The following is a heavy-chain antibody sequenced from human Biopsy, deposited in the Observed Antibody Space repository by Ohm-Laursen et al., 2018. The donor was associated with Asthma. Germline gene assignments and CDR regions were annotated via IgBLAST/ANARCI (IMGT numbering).Heavy chain of an antibody. D-gene: IGHD3-3*01. Sequence: GSLRLSCSASGFTFSSYAMSWVRQAPGKGLEWVSAISGSGGSTYYADSVKGQFTISRDNSKNTLYLQVNSLRAEDTAVYYCARSIYDFWSGYYGMDVWGQGTTVTVSS. CDR2: ISGSGGST. CDR1: GFTFSSYA. CDR3: ARSIYDFWSGYYGMDV. V-gene: IGHV3-23*01. J-gene: IGHJ6*02.